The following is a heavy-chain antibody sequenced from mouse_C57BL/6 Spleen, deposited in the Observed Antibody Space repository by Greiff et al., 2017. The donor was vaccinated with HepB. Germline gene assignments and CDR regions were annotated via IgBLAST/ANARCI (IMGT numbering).Heavy chain of an antibody. CDR1: GYTFTDYE. Sequence: VQLVESGAELVRPGASVTLSCKASGYTFTDYEMHWVKQTPVHGLEWIGAIDPETGGTAYNQKFKGKAILTADKSSSTAYMELRSLTSEDSAVYYCTREGYYGSSYWFAYWGQGTLVTVSA. V-gene: IGHV1-15*01. CDR3: TREGYYGSSYWFAY. CDR2: IDPETGGT. J-gene: IGHJ3*01. D-gene: IGHD1-1*01.